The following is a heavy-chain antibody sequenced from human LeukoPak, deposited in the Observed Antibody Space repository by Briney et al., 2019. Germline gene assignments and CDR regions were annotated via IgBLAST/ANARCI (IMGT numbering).Heavy chain of an antibody. CDR2: ISGSGVST. J-gene: IGHJ4*02. CDR1: GFTFSSYA. Sequence: PGGSLRLSCAASGFTFSSYAMSWVRRAPGKGLEWVSAISGSGVSTYYADSVKGRFTISRDDSQNTLALQMNSLRAEDTAVYYCAKEAQGCSITSCYFDSWGQGTLVTVSS. CDR3: AKEAQGCSITSCYFDS. D-gene: IGHD2-2*01. V-gene: IGHV3-23*01.